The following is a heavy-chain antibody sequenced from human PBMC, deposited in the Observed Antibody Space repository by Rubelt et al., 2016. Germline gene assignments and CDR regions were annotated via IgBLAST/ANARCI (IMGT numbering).Heavy chain of an antibody. Sequence: QVQLQQWGAGLLKPSETLSLTCAVYGGSFSGYYWSGIRQPPGKGLEWIGEINHSGSTNYNPSLKSRVTISLHTSKTPVSLKLSSVTAADTAVYYCAREPRETDYGGNYFFDYWGQGTLVTVSS. J-gene: IGHJ4*02. D-gene: IGHD4-23*01. V-gene: IGHV4-34*01. CDR2: INHSGST. CDR3: AREPRETDYGGNYFFDY. CDR1: GGSFSGYY.